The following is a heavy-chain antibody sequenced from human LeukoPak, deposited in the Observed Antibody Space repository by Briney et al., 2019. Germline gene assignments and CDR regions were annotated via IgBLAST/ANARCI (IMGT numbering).Heavy chain of an antibody. CDR1: GGTFSSYA. J-gene: IGHJ6*02. Sequence: SVTVSCKASGGTFSSYAISWVRQAPGQGLEWMGGIIPIFGTANYAQKFQGRVTITADESTSTAYMELRSLRSDDTAVYYCARDPGPVLRFLEWFYYGMDVWGQGTTVTVSS. CDR3: ARDPGPVLRFLEWFYYGMDV. CDR2: IIPIFGTA. V-gene: IGHV1-69*13. D-gene: IGHD3-3*01.